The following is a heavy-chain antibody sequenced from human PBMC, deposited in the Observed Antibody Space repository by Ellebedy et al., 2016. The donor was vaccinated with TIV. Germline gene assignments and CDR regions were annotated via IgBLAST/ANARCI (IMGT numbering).Heavy chain of an antibody. Sequence: SGPTLVXPTQTLTLTCTFSGFSLTTSGVGVGWIRQPPGKALEWLALIYWNDDTRYSPSLKNRLMITKDTSKNQVVLTMTNIDPMDTATYYCAHRVTYSSRWPYEAFDIWGLGTMVTVSS. CDR1: GFSLTTSGVG. V-gene: IGHV2-5*01. CDR3: AHRVTYSSRWPYEAFDI. D-gene: IGHD6-13*01. J-gene: IGHJ3*02. CDR2: IYWNDDT.